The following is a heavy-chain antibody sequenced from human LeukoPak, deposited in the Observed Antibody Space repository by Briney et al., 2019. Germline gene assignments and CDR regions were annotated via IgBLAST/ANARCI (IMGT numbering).Heavy chain of an antibody. J-gene: IGHJ6*03. V-gene: IGHV3-48*04. CDR1: GFTFSTYG. CDR2: ISSSGDIT. D-gene: IGHD3-9*01. Sequence: GGSLRLSCAASGFTFSTYGMYWVRQAPGKGLEWVSYISSSGDITHCADSVKGRFTISRDNAKNSLYLQMNSLRAEDTAVYYCASWGYYDILTGYYMDVWGKGTTVTVSS. CDR3: ASWGYYDILTGYYMDV.